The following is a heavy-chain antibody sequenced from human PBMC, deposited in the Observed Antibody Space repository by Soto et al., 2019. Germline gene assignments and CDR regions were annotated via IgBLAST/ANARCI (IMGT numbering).Heavy chain of an antibody. J-gene: IGHJ4*02. V-gene: IGHV3-64*01. CDR2: ISSNGDIT. CDR3: ARARYSSDWLPFEY. CDR1: GFTFSSYA. D-gene: IGHD6-19*01. Sequence: DVQLVESGGGLVQPGGSLRLSCAASGFTFSSYAIHWLRQAQGKGLEFVSAISSNGDITYYANSVKGRFTISRDSSKNTLDLQMGSLRAEDMAVYYCARARYSSDWLPFEYWGQGTLVTVSS.